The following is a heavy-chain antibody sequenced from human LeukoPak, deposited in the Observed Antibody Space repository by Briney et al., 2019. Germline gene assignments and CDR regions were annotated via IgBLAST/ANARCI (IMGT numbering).Heavy chain of an antibody. V-gene: IGHV4-59*11. D-gene: IGHD3-16*01. CDR1: GGSISGHY. CDR2: IHYSGKA. Sequence: SETLFLTCTVSGGSISGHYWTWVRQPPGEGLEWIGQIHYSGKADYNPSLRSRITISVDTSKNQMSLKVTSVTAADTAVYYCARFGVDYDMDVWGQGTTVTVS. J-gene: IGHJ6*02. CDR3: ARFGVDYDMDV.